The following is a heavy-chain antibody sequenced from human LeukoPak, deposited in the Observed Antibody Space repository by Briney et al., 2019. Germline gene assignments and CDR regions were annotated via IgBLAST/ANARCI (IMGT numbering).Heavy chain of an antibody. CDR1: GFTFNSYS. D-gene: IGHD5-18*01. J-gene: IGHJ4*02. V-gene: IGHV3-48*01. CDR3: ARDPTPTQLWFRGSFDY. Sequence: GGSLRLSCAASGFTFNSYSMNWVRQAPGKGLEWVSYISSSSISIYYADSVKGRFTISKDKAKNSLYLQMNSLRAEDTAVYYCARDPTPTQLWFRGSFDYWAREPWSPSPQ. CDR2: ISSSSISI.